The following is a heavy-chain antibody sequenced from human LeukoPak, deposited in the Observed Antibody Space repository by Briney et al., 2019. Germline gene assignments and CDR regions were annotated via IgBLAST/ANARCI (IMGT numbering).Heavy chain of an antibody. V-gene: IGHV3-73*01. CDR1: GFTFSGSV. D-gene: IGHD6-13*01. Sequence: GGSLRLSCAASGFTFSGSVLLWVRQASGRGLEWVGRIRSKADNDATAYAASVKGRFTISRDDSRNTAYLQLNSLRAGDTAIYYCTKDRRGPAAGTWYFDSWGQGTLVTVSS. CDR3: TKDRRGPAAGTWYFDS. CDR2: IRSKADNDAT. J-gene: IGHJ4*02.